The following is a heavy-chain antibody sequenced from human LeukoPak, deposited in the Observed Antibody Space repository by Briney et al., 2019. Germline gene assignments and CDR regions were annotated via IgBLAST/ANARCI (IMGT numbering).Heavy chain of an antibody. CDR1: GFTFSSYA. CDR2: FSGRGGST. J-gene: IGHJ3*02. D-gene: IGHD5-18*01. CDR3: AKDRGYINEADAFDI. V-gene: IGHV3-23*01. Sequence: PGGSLRLSCAASGFTFSSYAMSWVRQAPGKGLEWVSAFSGRGGSTYYADSVKGRFTISRDNSKNTLYLQMNSLRAEDTAVYYCAKDRGYINEADAFDIWGQGTMVTVSS.